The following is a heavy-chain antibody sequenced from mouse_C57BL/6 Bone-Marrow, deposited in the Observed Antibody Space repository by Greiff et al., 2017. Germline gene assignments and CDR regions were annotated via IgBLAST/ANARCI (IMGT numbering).Heavy chain of an antibody. J-gene: IGHJ2*01. CDR1: GYTFTSYD. CDR3: ATGGKDY. CDR2: IYPRDGST. D-gene: IGHD2-1*01. Sequence: QVQLKESGPELVKPGASVKLSCKASGYTFTSYDINWVKQRPGQGLEWIGWIYPRDGSTKYNEKFKGQATLTVDTSSSTAYMELHSLTSEDSAVYFCATGGKDYWGQGTTLTVSS. V-gene: IGHV1-85*01.